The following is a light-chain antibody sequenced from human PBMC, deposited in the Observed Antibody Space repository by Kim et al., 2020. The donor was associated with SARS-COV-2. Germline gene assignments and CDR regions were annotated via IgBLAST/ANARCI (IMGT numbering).Light chain of an antibody. CDR2: DNN. Sequence: GQKVPISCSGSSSNIGKNYVSWYQQLPKTRPKLLFYDNNERPSGIPDRFSGSKSSTSATLCITGLQTGDEADYYCGTWDSSLSAVVFGGGTQLTVL. CDR3: GTWDSSLSAVV. V-gene: IGLV1-51*01. CDR1: SSNIGKNY. J-gene: IGLJ2*01.